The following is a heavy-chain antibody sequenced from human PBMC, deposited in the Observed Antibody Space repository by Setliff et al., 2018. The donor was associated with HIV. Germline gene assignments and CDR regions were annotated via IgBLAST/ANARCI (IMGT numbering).Heavy chain of an antibody. CDR2: ISSSSSYI. Sequence: GGSLRLSCAASGFTFSSYSMNWVRQAPGKGLEWVSSISSSSSYIYYADSVKGRFTISRDNAKNSLYLQMSSLRDEDTAVYYCARDGPSYSSRSYGRHFDYWGQGTLVTVSS. J-gene: IGHJ4*02. V-gene: IGHV3-21*01. CDR1: GFTFSSYS. D-gene: IGHD6-13*01. CDR3: ARDGPSYSSRSYGRHFDY.